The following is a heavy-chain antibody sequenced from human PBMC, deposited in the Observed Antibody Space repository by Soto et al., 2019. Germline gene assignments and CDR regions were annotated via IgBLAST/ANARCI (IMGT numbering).Heavy chain of an antibody. CDR1: GFTFSSYD. Sequence: GGSLRLSCAASGFTFSSYDMHWVRQATGKGLEWVSAIGTAGDPYYPGSVKGRFTISRENAKNSLYLQMNSLRAGDTAVYYCARSDWGSRGAFDIWGQGTMVTVSS. CDR3: ARSDWGSRGAFDI. D-gene: IGHD7-27*01. CDR2: IGTAGDP. V-gene: IGHV3-13*05. J-gene: IGHJ3*02.